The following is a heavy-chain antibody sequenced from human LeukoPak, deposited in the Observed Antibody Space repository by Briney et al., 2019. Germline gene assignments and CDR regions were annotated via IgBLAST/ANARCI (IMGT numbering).Heavy chain of an antibody. CDR3: ARPSETATVVTQDNYFDY. CDR1: GYTFTTYW. D-gene: IGHD4-23*01. J-gene: IGHJ4*02. Sequence: GESLKISCKGSGYTFTTYWIAWVRQMPGRGLEWMGIIYPGDSDTRYSPSFQGQVTISADKSISTAYLQWSSLKASDTAMYYCARPSETATVVTQDNYFDYWGQGTLVTVSS. CDR2: IYPGDSDT. V-gene: IGHV5-51*01.